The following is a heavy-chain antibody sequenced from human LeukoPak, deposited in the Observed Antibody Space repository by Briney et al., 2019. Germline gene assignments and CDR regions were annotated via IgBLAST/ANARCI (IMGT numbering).Heavy chain of an antibody. V-gene: IGHV1-2*02. CDR3: ARGAPTYDYDSSGPEDY. CDR1: GYTFTGYY. J-gene: IGHJ4*02. CDR2: INPNSGGT. Sequence: ASVKVPCKASGYTFTGYYMHWVRQAPGQGLEWMGWINPNSGGTNYAQKFQGRVTMTRDTSISTAYMELSRLRSDDTAVYYCARGAPTYDYDSSGPEDYWGQGTLVTVSS. D-gene: IGHD3-22*01.